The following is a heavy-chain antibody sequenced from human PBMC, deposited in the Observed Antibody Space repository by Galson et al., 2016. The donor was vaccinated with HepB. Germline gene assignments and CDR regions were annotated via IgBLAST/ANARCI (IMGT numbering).Heavy chain of an antibody. V-gene: IGHV3-30*03. CDR3: ARRHEYCPPVGCSVDY. D-gene: IGHD2/OR15-2a*01. J-gene: IGHJ4*02. Sequence: SLRLSCAASGFTFSNYGMHWVRQAPGKGLEWVAADSMDGRRKFYADSVKGRFTISRDNSNSMLFLQMSGLRADDTAVYYCARRHEYCPPVGCSVDYWGQGPLVSVSS. CDR2: DSMDGRRK. CDR1: GFTFSNYG.